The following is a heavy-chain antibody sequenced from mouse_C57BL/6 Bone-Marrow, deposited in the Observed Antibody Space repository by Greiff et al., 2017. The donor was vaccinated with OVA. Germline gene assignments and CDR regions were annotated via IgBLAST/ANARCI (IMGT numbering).Heavy chain of an antibody. D-gene: IGHD2-4*01. V-gene: IGHV1-52*01. CDR1: GYTFTSYW. CDR2: IDPSDSET. Sequence: VQLQQPGAELVRPGSSVKLSCKASGYTFTSYWMHWVKQRPIQGLEWIGNIDPSDSETHYNQKFKDKATLTVDKSSSTAYMQLSSLTSEDSAVYYCARYDYDVDYAMDYWGQGTSVTVSS. CDR3: ARYDYDVDYAMDY. J-gene: IGHJ4*01.